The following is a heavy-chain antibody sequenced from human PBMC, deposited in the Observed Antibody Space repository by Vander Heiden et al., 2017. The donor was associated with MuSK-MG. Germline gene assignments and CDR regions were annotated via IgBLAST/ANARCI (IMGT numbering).Heavy chain of an antibody. CDR2: IYPGDSDT. D-gene: IGHD1-1*01. J-gene: IGHJ3*02. CDR3: ERRGTLHDALET. CDR1: EYGFTSYW. Sequence: DVHMVETAAWMKRAWMSVNASCMNSEYGFTSYWIGWVRQMPGKGLEWMGIIYPGDSDTRYSPSFQGKVTITADKCISTAYLQWSSLKASDTAMYYCERRGTLHDALETWDQGIMVTVSS. V-gene: IGHV5-51*03.